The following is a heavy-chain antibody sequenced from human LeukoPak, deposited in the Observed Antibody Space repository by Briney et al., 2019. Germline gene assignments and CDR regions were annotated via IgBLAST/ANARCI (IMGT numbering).Heavy chain of an antibody. CDR3: VREFSGEFDY. V-gene: IGHV3-7*01. D-gene: IGHD3-10*01. J-gene: IGHJ4*02. CDR1: GFTFSSYA. Sequence: GGSLRLSCAASGFTFSSYAMSWVRQAPGKGLEWVANIKEDGTEKNYADSVKGRFTISRDNIRNSLYLQMNSPRAEDTAVYYCVREFSGEFDYWGQGTLVTVSS. CDR2: IKEDGTEK.